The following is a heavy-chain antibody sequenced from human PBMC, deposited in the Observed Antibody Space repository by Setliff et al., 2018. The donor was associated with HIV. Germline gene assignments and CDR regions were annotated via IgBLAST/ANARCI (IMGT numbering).Heavy chain of an antibody. CDR1: GYTFTNYW. CDR3: ARSLTYYDILTGYYIGYYFDY. CDR2: IYPGDSDT. V-gene: IGHV5-51*01. D-gene: IGHD3-9*01. Sequence: PGESLKISCEASGYTFTNYWIGWVRQMPGKGLEWMGIIYPGDSDTRYSPSFQGQVTISADKSISTAYLQWSSLKASDTAMYYCARSLTYYDILTGYYIGYYFDYWGQGTLVTVSS. J-gene: IGHJ4*02.